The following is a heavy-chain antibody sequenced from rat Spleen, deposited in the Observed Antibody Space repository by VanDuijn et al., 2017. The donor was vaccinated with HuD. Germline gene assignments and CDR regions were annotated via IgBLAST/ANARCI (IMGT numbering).Heavy chain of an antibody. Sequence: EVQLVESGGGLVQPGRSLKLSCAASGFTFSNYYMAWVRQAPTKGLEWVAYISYEGSGTYYGDSVKGRFTIPRDNAKSTLYLQMNSLRSEATATYYCATQHYGSPGGFAYWGQGTLVTVSS. J-gene: IGHJ3*01. V-gene: IGHV5-22*01. D-gene: IGHD1-3*01. CDR1: GFTFSNYY. CDR2: ISYEGSGT. CDR3: ATQHYGSPGGFAY.